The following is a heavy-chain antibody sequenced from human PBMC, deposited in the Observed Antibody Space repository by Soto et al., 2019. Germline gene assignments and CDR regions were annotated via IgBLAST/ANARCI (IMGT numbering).Heavy chain of an antibody. J-gene: IGHJ4*01. CDR3: ARGSILARGVFGY. CDR2: INHTGNT. CDR1: GGSFSGSY. D-gene: IGHD6-6*01. Sequence: QVQLQQWGAGLLKPSETLSLTCDVYGGSFSGSYWIWVRQPPREGLEWIGEINHTGNTNYNPSLKSRVSISVDTSKNQFSLRLSSVTAADTAAYHCARGSILARGVFGYWGQGTQVTVSS. V-gene: IGHV4-34*02.